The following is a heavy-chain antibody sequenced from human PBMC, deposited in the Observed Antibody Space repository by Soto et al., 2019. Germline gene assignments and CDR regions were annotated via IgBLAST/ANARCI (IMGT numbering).Heavy chain of an antibody. V-gene: IGHV4-31*03. Sequence: SETLSLTCTVSGGSISSGDYYWSWIRQHPGKGLEWIGYIYYSGSTYYNPSLKSRVIISQDTSKNQFSLKLSSVTAADTALYYCAKVGGNWFDPWGQGTLVTVSS. J-gene: IGHJ5*02. CDR2: IYYSGST. CDR1: GGSISSGDYY. CDR3: AKVGGNWFDP. D-gene: IGHD3-16*01.